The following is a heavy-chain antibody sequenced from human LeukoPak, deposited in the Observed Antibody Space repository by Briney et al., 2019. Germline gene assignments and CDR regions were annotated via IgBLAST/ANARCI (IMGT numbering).Heavy chain of an antibody. Sequence: PRASVKVSCKTSGYSFSSYGVTWVRQAPGQGLEWMGWINGYNGNTDYAQTLQGRITVTADTSTTTAYMELRSLRSDDTAVYYCARGRMYDAFDIWGQGTLVTVSS. V-gene: IGHV1-18*01. D-gene: IGHD2-15*01. J-gene: IGHJ3*02. CDR1: GYSFSSYG. CDR3: ARGRMYDAFDI. CDR2: INGYNGNT.